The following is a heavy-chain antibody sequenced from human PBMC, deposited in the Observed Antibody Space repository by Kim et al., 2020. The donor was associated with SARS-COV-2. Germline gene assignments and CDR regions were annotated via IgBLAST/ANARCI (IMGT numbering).Heavy chain of an antibody. Sequence: DSVKGRFTISRDNAKNSLYLQMNSLRAEDTAVYYCARDGEGSIAVAGTLDYWGQGTLVTVSS. CDR3: ARDGEGSIAVAGTLDY. J-gene: IGHJ4*02. V-gene: IGHV3-21*01. D-gene: IGHD6-19*01.